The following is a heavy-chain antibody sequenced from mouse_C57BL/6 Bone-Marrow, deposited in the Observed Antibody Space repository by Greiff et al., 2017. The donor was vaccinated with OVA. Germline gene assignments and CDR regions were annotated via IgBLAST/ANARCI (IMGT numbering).Heavy chain of an antibody. CDR2: IDPENGDT. CDR1: GFNIKDDY. V-gene: IGHV14-4*01. CDR3: TPITTAPSFPWYFDV. D-gene: IGHD1-2*01. Sequence: VQLQQSGAELVRPGASVKLSCTASGFNIKDDYMHWVKQRPEQGLEWIGWIDPENGDTEYASKFQGKATITADTSSNTAYLQLSSLTSEDTAVYYCTPITTAPSFPWYFDVWGTGTTVTVSS. J-gene: IGHJ1*03.